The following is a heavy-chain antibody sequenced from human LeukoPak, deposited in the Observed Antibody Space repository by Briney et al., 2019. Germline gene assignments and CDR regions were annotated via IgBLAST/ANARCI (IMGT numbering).Heavy chain of an antibody. V-gene: IGHV3-30*02. CDR2: IRYEGSNE. Sequence: PGGSLRLSCAASGFTFSSYGMHWVRQAPGKGLDWVAFIRYEGSNEFHADSVRGRFTISRDNSKNTLYRQMNSLRAEDTAVYYCAELGITMIGGVWGKGTTVTISS. CDR1: GFTFSSYG. CDR3: AELGITMIGGV. D-gene: IGHD3-10*02. J-gene: IGHJ6*04.